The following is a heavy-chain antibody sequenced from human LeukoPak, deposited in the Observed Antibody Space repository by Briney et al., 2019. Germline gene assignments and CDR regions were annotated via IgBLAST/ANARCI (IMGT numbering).Heavy chain of an antibody. V-gene: IGHV3-23*01. J-gene: IGHJ4*02. D-gene: IGHD6-25*01. Sequence: GGSLRLSCAASGFTFSSYAMTWVRQAPGRGLEWVSTISDSGARTNYADSAKGRFTISRDNSMNTMYLQMNSLRADDTAVYYCASDYFLDYWGQGTLVTVSS. CDR1: GFTFSSYA. CDR2: ISDSGART. CDR3: ASDYFLDY.